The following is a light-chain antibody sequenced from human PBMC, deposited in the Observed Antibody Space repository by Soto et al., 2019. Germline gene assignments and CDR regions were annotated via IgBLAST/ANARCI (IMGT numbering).Light chain of an antibody. J-gene: IGKJ4*01. CDR2: AAS. CDR3: QQSYSTTSLT. CDR1: QSISSY. Sequence: DIQMTQSPSSLSASVGDRVTITCRASQSISSYLNWYQQKPGKAPKLLIYAASSLQSGVPSRFSGSGSGTDFTLTISCLQPEDFATYYCQQSYSTTSLTFGGGTKVDIK. V-gene: IGKV1-39*01.